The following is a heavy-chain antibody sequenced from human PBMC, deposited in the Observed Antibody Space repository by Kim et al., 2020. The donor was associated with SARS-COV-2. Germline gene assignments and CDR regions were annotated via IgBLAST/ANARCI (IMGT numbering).Heavy chain of an antibody. CDR1: GFTFSSSG. D-gene: IGHD1-26*01. J-gene: IGHJ4*02. CDR2: IWYDASNK. CDR3: AKDYSGSYSKFDY. V-gene: IGHV3-33*06. Sequence: GGSLRLSCAASGFTFSSSGMHWVRQAPGEGLEWVAVIWYDASNKYYADSVRGRFTISRDNSKNTLYLQMNSLRAEDTAVYYCAKDYSGSYSKFDYWGQGTLVTVSS.